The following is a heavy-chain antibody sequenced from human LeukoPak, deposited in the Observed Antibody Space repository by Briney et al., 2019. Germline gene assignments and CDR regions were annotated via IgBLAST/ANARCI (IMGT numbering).Heavy chain of an antibody. V-gene: IGHV4-39*07. Sequence: SETLPLTCTVSGGSISGSNYYWGWIRQPPGKGLEWIGSIYYSGSTYYNPSLKSRVTISVDTSKNQFSLKLSSVTAADTAVYYCARGRVTAYRLGYYYYMDVWGKGTTVTVSS. CDR3: ARGRVTAYRLGYYYYMDV. D-gene: IGHD2-21*02. J-gene: IGHJ6*03. CDR2: IYYSGST. CDR1: GGSISGSNYY.